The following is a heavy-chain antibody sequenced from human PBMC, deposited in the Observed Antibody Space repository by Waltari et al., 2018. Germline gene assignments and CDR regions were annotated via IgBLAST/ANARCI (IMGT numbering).Heavy chain of an antibody. D-gene: IGHD3-3*01. CDR1: GYTLTELS. Sequence: QVQLVQSGAEVKKPGASVKVSCKVSGYTLTELSMHWVRQAPGKGLEWMGGFDPEDGETIYAQKFQGRVTMTEDTSTDTAYMELSSLRSEDTAMYYCATVVTIFGVVSHHFDYWGQGTLVTVSS. V-gene: IGHV1-24*01. CDR2: FDPEDGET. J-gene: IGHJ4*02. CDR3: ATVVTIFGVVSHHFDY.